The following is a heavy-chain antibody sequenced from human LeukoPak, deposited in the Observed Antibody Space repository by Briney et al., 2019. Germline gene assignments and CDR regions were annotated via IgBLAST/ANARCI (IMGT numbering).Heavy chain of an antibody. CDR1: GYTFTSYA. V-gene: IGHV1-3*01. CDR2: INAGNGNT. D-gene: IGHD2-2*01. J-gene: IGHJ6*04. Sequence: ASVKVSCKASGYTFTSYAMHWVRQAPGQRLEWMGWINAGNGNTKYSQEFQGRVTITRDTSASTAYMELSGLRSEDTAVYYCARGGEGIVVVPAAMEGDMYYYGMDVWGKGTTVTVSS. CDR3: ARGGEGIVVVPAAMEGDMYYYGMDV.